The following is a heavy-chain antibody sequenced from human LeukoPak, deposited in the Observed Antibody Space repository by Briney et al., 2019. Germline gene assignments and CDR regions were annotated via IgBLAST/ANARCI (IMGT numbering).Heavy chain of an antibody. J-gene: IGHJ6*03. D-gene: IGHD5-24*01. CDR1: GFTVSSNY. CDR2: IYSGGST. Sequence: GGSLRLSCAASGFTVSSNYMSWVRHTPGKGLEWVSLIYSGGSTYYADSVKGRFTISRDNPKNTLYLQMNSLRAEDTAVYYCASRDKGYYYYMDVWGKGTTVTVSS. V-gene: IGHV3-66*01. CDR3: ASRDKGYYYYMDV.